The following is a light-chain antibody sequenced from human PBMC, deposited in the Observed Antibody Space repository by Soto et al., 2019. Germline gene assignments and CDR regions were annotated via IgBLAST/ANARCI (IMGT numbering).Light chain of an antibody. J-gene: IGKJ1*01. CDR1: ETVIINY. V-gene: IGKV3-20*01. Sequence: EIVLTQSPGTLSLSPGDTATLSCRASETVIINYLAWYQQKPGQAPRLLIYGASSRATGIPDRFSGSRSGTDFTLTISRLEPEDFAVYYCQQYGSSTTTFGQGTKVEIK. CDR3: QQYGSSTTT. CDR2: GAS.